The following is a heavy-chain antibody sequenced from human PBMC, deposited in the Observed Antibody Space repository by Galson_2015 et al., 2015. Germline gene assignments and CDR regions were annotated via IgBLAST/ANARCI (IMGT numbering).Heavy chain of an antibody. Sequence: SLRLSCAASGFTFSSYAMSWVRQAPGKGLEWVSAISGSGGSTYYADSVKGRFTISRDNSKNTLYLQMNSLGAEDTAVYYCAKGGYSYGYWNWSDPWGQGTLVTVSS. J-gene: IGHJ5*02. D-gene: IGHD5-18*01. CDR1: GFTFSSYA. CDR2: ISGSGGST. CDR3: AKGGYSYGYWNWSDP. V-gene: IGHV3-23*01.